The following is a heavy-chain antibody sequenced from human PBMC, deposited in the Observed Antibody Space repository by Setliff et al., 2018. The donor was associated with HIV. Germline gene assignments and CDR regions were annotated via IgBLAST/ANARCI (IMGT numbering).Heavy chain of an antibody. Sequence: SETLSLTCTVSGGSISSGDYYWSWIRQHPRKGLEWIGYIYYTGSTYYNPSLKSRVTISVDTSKNQFSLNLNSVTAADTALYYCARDRGILSNWLYYFDSWGQGTLVTVSS. J-gene: IGHJ4*02. CDR1: GGSISSGDYY. CDR3: ARDRGILSNWLYYFDS. CDR2: IYYTGST. D-gene: IGHD6-13*01. V-gene: IGHV4-31*03.